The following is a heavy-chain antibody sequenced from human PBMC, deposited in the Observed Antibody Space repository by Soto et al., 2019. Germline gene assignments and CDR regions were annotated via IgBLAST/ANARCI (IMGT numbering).Heavy chain of an antibody. CDR3: AKDGSWDGGGGES. J-gene: IGHJ4*02. Sequence: QVQLVQSGAELKQPGSSVKVSCSASGVTFSSYAFTWVRQAPGQGLEWMGNIIPVFRTANYAQGFQGRLTISADEPTNPLYLELSSLGSEETAVFFCAKDGSWDGGGGESWGQGTLVIVSS. D-gene: IGHD3-16*01. CDR1: GVTFSSYA. V-gene: IGHV1-69*18. CDR2: IIPVFRTA.